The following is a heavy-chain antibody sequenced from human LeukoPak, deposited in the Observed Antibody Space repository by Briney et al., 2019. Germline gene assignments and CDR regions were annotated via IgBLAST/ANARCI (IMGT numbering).Heavy chain of an antibody. CDR2: NSSSSSYI. V-gene: IGHV3-21*01. Sequence: GGSLRLSCAASGFTFSSYSMNWVRQAPGKGLEWVSSNSSSSSYIYYADSVKGRFTISRDNAKNSLYLQMNSLRAEDTAVYYCATSEPIAAAGTFGMDVWGQGTTVTVSS. CDR3: ATSEPIAAAGTFGMDV. D-gene: IGHD6-13*01. J-gene: IGHJ6*02. CDR1: GFTFSSYS.